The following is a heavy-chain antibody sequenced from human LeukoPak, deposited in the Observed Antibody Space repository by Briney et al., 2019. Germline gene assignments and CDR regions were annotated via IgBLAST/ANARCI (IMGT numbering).Heavy chain of an antibody. D-gene: IGHD2/OR15-2a*01. CDR2: IYYRGST. Sequence: PSETLSLTCTVSGGSISSSSYYWGWIRQPPGKGLEWIGSIYYRGSTYYNPSLKSRVTISVDTSKNQFSLKLSSVTAADTAVYYCARDQGVIEGYDYWGQGTLVTVSS. CDR1: GGSISSSSYY. CDR3: ARDQGVIEGYDY. J-gene: IGHJ4*02. V-gene: IGHV4-39*02.